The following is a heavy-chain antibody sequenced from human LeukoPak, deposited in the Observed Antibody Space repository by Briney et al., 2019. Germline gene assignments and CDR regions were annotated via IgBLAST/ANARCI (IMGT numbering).Heavy chain of an antibody. V-gene: IGHV4-30-4*01. D-gene: IGHD3-22*01. Sequence: SETLSLTCTVSGGSISSGDYYWSWIRQPPGKGLEWIGYIYYSGSIYYNPSLKSRVTISVDTSKNQFSLKLSSVTAADTAVYYCARGMDYDSSGLDYWGQGTLVTVSS. CDR3: ARGMDYDSSGLDY. CDR1: GGSISSGDYY. J-gene: IGHJ4*02. CDR2: IYYSGSI.